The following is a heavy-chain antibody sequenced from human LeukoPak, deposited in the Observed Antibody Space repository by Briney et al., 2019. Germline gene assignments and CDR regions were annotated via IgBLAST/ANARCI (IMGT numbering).Heavy chain of an antibody. CDR2: IRGGGGSA. J-gene: IGHJ3*02. V-gene: IGHV3-23*01. Sequence: HSGGSLRLSCAASGFTFSSYAMSWVRQAPGKGLEWVSAIRGGGGSAFYADSVKGRFTISRDNSKYTLFLQMNSLRAEDTAVYYCARDPNGDYIGAFDMWGPGTMVTVSS. CDR1: GFTFSSYA. D-gene: IGHD4-17*01. CDR3: ARDPNGDYIGAFDM.